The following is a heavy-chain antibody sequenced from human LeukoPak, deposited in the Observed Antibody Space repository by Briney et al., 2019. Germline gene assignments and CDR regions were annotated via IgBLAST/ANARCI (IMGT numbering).Heavy chain of an antibody. J-gene: IGHJ5*01. CDR1: GGSISSGGYY. Sequence: SQTLSLTCTVSGGSISSGGYYWSWIRQHPGKGLEWIGYIYYSGSTYYNPSLKSRVTISVDTSKNQFSLKLSSVTAADTAVYYCARAPSIVVVPFWFDSWGQGTLVTVSS. CDR3: ARAPSIVVVPFWFDS. CDR2: IYYSGST. D-gene: IGHD2-2*01. V-gene: IGHV4-31*03.